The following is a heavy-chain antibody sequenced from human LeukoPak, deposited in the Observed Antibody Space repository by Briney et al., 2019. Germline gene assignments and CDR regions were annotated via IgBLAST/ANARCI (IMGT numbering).Heavy chain of an antibody. CDR1: GFTFSSYA. D-gene: IGHD1-26*01. CDR3: AKAPGIRGGATFYFDY. J-gene: IGHJ4*02. V-gene: IGHV3-23*01. Sequence: GGSLRLSCAASGFTFSSYAMSWVRQAPEKELEWVSAISGSGGSTYYADSVKGRFTISRDNSKNTLYLQMNSLRAEDTAVYYCAKAPGIRGGATFYFDYWGQGNLVTVSS. CDR2: ISGSGGST.